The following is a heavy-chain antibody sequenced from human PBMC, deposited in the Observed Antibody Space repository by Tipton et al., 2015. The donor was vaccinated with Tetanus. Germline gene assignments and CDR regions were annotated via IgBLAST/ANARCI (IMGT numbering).Heavy chain of an antibody. CDR2: IYYSGST. CDR3: ARGYYYDSSGYYYKAPDGY. Sequence: LRLSCTVSGGSISSGDYYWSWIRRPPGKGLEWIGYIYYSGSTYYNPSLKSRVTISVGTSKNQFSLKLSSVTAADTAVYYCARGYYYDSSGYYYKAPDGYWGQGSLVTVSS. V-gene: IGHV4-30-4*01. D-gene: IGHD3-22*01. J-gene: IGHJ4*02. CDR1: GGSISSGDYY.